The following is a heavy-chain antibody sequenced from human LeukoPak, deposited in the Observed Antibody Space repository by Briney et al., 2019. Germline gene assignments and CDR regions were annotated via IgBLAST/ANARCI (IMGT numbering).Heavy chain of an antibody. D-gene: IGHD2-2*02. V-gene: IGHV3-15*01. Sequence: GSLRLSCAASGFTFSNGWVSWVRQAPGKGLEWGGRIKSKSERGTTDYAAAVKGRFTISRDGSTNTVYLHMNSLKTEDTAVYFCTSNLYCSTSSCYTLDNWGQGTLVAVSP. CDR3: TSNLYCSTSSCYTLDN. CDR1: GFTFSNGW. CDR2: IKSKSERGTT. J-gene: IGHJ4*02.